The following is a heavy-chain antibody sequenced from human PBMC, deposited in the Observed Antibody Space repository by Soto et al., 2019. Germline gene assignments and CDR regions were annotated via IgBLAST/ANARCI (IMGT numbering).Heavy chain of an antibody. J-gene: IGHJ5*02. D-gene: IGHD3-3*01. CDR3: ARSLRFLEQRGWFDP. CDR2: ISAYNGNT. V-gene: IGHV1-18*04. Sequence: ASVKVSCKASGYTFTSYGISWVRQAPGQGLEWMGWISAYNGNTNYAQKLQGRVTMTTDTSTSTAYMELSSVTAADTAVYYCARSLRFLEQRGWFDPWGQGTLVTVSS. CDR1: GYTFTSYG.